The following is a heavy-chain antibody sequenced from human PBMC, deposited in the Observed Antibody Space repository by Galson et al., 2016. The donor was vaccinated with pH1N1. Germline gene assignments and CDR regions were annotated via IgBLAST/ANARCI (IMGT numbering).Heavy chain of an antibody. CDR1: GVPFNTYW. V-gene: IGHV3-7*05. D-gene: IGHD6-19*01. CDR3: ARAAFSSGSL. CDR2: INQDGSEK. J-gene: IGHJ4*02. Sequence: SLRLSCAASGVPFNTYWMNWVRQAPGKGLEWVANINQDGSEKYYVDSVKGRFTISRDNAQNSLYLRMNSLRAEDTAVYYCARAAFSSGSLWGQGTLVTVSS.